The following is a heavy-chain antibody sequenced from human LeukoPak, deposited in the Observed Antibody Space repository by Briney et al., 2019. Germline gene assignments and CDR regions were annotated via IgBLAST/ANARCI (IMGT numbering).Heavy chain of an antibody. D-gene: IGHD1-1*01. J-gene: IGHJ4*02. V-gene: IGHV3-30*01. CDR1: GFPFRTHA. CDR3: ARDMSEKYTADY. Sequence: PGGSLRLSCAAYGFPFRTHAMHWVRQAPGKGLEWVAFISFDGNTKYYSDSVRGRFPISRDNSENTVYLQMNSLRPEDTAVYYCARDMSEKYTADYWGQGTLVTVSS. CDR2: ISFDGNTK.